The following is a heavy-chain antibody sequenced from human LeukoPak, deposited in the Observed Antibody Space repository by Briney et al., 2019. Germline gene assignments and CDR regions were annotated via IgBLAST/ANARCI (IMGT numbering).Heavy chain of an antibody. CDR1: GFTFTNHG. D-gene: IGHD2-2*01. Sequence: ASVKVSCKTSGFTFTNHGFSWVRQAPGQGLEWMGWISAYNGNTNYAQKFQGRSTMTTDTSTSTAYMELRSLRPDDTAIYYCARGGLSSRIDYWGQGSLVTVSS. V-gene: IGHV1-18*01. J-gene: IGHJ4*02. CDR3: ARGGLSSRIDY. CDR2: ISAYNGNT.